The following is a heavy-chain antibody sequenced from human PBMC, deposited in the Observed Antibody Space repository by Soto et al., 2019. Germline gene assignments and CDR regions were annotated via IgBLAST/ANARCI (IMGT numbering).Heavy chain of an antibody. Sequence: EVQLLESGGGLVQPGGSLRLSCAASGFTFSSYAMSWVRQAPGKGLEWVSSITGSAGSTYYTDSVKGRFTISRDNSKNTLYRQMNSLRAEDTAVYYCAKDRNRWLRFELGYWGQGTLVTVSS. V-gene: IGHV3-23*01. CDR1: GFTFSSYA. J-gene: IGHJ4*02. CDR2: ITGSAGST. D-gene: IGHD5-12*01. CDR3: AKDRNRWLRFELGY.